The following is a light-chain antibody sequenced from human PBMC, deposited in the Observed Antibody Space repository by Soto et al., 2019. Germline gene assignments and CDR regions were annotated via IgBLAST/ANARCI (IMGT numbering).Light chain of an antibody. CDR1: QDISNY. V-gene: IGKV1-33*01. CDR2: DAS. Sequence: DIQMTQSPSSLSASVGDRVTITCQASQDISNYLNWYQQKPGKAPKLLIYDASNLETGGPSRFRGSGSGTDFTFTISSLQPEDIATYYCQQYDNLPGVGPGTKVDIK. CDR3: QQYDNLPG. J-gene: IGKJ3*01.